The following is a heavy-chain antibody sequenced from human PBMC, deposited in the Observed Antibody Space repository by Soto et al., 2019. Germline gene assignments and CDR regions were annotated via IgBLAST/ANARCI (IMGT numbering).Heavy chain of an antibody. CDR1: GFTVSSNY. J-gene: IGHJ4*02. D-gene: IGHD3-16*01. V-gene: IGHV3-66*01. CDR3: ARGRPDPFMITFGGETDY. Sequence: GESLKISCAASGFTVSSNYMSWVRQAPGKGLEWVSVIYSGGSTYYADSVKGRFTISRDNSKNTLYLQMNSLRAEDTAVYYWARGRPDPFMITFGGETDYWGQGTLVTVSS. CDR2: IYSGGST.